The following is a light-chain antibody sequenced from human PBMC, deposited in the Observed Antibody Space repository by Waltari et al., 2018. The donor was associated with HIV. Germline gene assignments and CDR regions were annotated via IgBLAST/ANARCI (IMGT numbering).Light chain of an antibody. CDR3: AAWDDYMEGHV. J-gene: IGLJ2*01. V-gene: IGLV1-44*01. CDR2: NTY. Sequence: HSVLTQPPSASGTPGQTVTISCSGSSANIGTNTVNWYQQLPGTAPKLLIYNTYQRPSGVPDRVSGSQSGTSASLAIRGLQSEDEGDYYCAAWDDYMEGHVFGGGTKVTVL. CDR1: SANIGTNT.